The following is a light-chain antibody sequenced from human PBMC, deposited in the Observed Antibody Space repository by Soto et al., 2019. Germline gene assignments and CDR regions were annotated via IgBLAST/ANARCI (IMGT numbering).Light chain of an antibody. V-gene: IGKV1-5*03. Sequence: DIQMTQFPSTLSASIGDRVTITCRASQTIRNWLAWYQQKPGKAPKLLIYKASSLETGVPSRFSGSGSGTEFTLPISSLQPDDFATYYCQQYTRYSAYTFGQGTRLELK. CDR3: QQYTRYSAYT. CDR1: QTIRNW. J-gene: IGKJ2*01. CDR2: KAS.